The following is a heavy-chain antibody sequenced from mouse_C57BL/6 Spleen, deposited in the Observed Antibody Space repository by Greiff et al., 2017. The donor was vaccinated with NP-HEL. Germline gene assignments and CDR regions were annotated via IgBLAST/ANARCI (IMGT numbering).Heavy chain of an antibody. J-gene: IGHJ4*01. V-gene: IGHV1-82*01. Sequence: VQLQQSGPELVKPGASVKISCKASGYAFSSSWMNWVKQRPGKGLEWIGRIYPGDGDTNYNGKFKGKATLTADKSSSTAYMHLSNLTSEDSAVYFFARSEDDYEDYAMDYGGQGTSVTVSS. D-gene: IGHD2-4*01. CDR2: IYPGDGDT. CDR3: ARSEDDYEDYAMDY. CDR1: GYAFSSSW.